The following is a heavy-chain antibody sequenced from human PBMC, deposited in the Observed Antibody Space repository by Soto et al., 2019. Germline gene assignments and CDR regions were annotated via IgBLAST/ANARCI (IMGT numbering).Heavy chain of an antibody. Sequence: QVQLVESGGGVVQPGRSLRLSCAASGFTFSSYGMHWVRQAPGKGLEWVAVIWYDGSNKYYADSVKGRFTISRDNSKNTLYLQMNSLRAEDTAVYYCARDFVGGGSCCDYWGQGTLGTVSS. D-gene: IGHD2-15*01. CDR3: ARDFVGGGSCCDY. CDR2: IWYDGSNK. J-gene: IGHJ4*02. CDR1: GFTFSSYG. V-gene: IGHV3-33*01.